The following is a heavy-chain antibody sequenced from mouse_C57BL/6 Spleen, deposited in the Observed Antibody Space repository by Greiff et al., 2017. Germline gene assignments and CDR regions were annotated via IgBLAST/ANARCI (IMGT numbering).Heavy chain of an antibody. CDR2: IDPANGNT. Sequence: VQLKESVAELVRPGASVKLSCTASGYNIKNTYMHWVKQRPEQGLEWIGRIDPANGNTKYAPKFQGKATITADTSSNTAYLQLSSLTSEDTTMYYCAIYYDYDGEFAYWGQGTLVTVSA. D-gene: IGHD2-4*01. J-gene: IGHJ3*01. CDR3: AIYYDYDGEFAY. V-gene: IGHV14-3*01. CDR1: GYNIKNTY.